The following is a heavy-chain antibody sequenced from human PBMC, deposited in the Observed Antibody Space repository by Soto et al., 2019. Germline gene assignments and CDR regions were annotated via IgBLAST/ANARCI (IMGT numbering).Heavy chain of an antibody. CDR3: ARERTPRTGFDY. CDR1: VGSITGYY. D-gene: IGHD7-27*01. Sequence: SETLSLTCTVSVGSITGYYWSWIRQSPGKGLEWIGCSYYTGATNYNPSLKSRVTISVDTSKNQFSLTLSSATAADTAVYYCARERTPRTGFDYWGQGTLVTVSS. J-gene: IGHJ4*02. V-gene: IGHV4-59*01. CDR2: SYYTGAT.